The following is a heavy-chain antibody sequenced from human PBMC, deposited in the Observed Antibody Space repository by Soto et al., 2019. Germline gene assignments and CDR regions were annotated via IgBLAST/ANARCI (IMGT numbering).Heavy chain of an antibody. CDR1: GGTFSSYA. V-gene: IGHV1-69*13. D-gene: IGHD5-12*01. J-gene: IGHJ3*02. CDR3: ARVGGYDLRWNAFDI. Sequence: SVKVSCKASGGTFSSYAISWVRQAPGQGLEWIGGIIPIFGTANYAQKFQGRVAITADESTSTAYMELSSLRSEDTAVYYCARVGGYDLRWNAFDIWGQGTMVTVSS. CDR2: IIPIFGTA.